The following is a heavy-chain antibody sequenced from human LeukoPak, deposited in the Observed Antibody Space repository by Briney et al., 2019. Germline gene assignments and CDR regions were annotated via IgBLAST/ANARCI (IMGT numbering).Heavy chain of an antibody. Sequence: ASVKVSCKVSGYTLTELSMHWVRQAPGKGLEWMGGFDPEDGETIYAQKFQGRVTMTEDTSTDTAYMELSSLRSEDTAVYYCATALRYYYGSGSRRLTTYFDYWGQGTLVTVSS. V-gene: IGHV1-24*01. J-gene: IGHJ4*02. CDR2: FDPEDGET. D-gene: IGHD3-10*01. CDR3: ATALRYYYGSGSRRLTTYFDY. CDR1: GYTLTELS.